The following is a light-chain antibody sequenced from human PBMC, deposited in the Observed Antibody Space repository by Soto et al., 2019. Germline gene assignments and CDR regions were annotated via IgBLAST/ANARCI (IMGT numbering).Light chain of an antibody. CDR2: GGS. CDR3: QQYGSSSWT. J-gene: IGKJ1*01. Sequence: IVKTQSPVTLSVSPGERATLSCRASQFVSRNLAWYQQKPGQAPRVLVYGGSTRATCIPDRFSGSGSGTDFTLTISRLEPEDFAVYYCQQYGSSSWTFGQRAKV. CDR1: QFVSRN. V-gene: IGKV3-20*01.